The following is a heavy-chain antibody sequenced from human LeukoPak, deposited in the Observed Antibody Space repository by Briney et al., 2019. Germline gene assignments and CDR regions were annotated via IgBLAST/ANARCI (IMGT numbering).Heavy chain of an antibody. V-gene: IGHV3-21*01. D-gene: IGHD6-19*01. CDR2: ISSSSSYI. CDR1: GFTFSSYS. CDR3: ARGTSSGIDY. J-gene: IGHJ4*02. Sequence: GGSLRLSCAASGFTFSSYSMNWVRQAPGKGLEWVSPISSSSSYIYYADSVKGRFTISRDNAKNSLYLQMNSLRAEDTAVYYCARGTSSGIDYWGQGTLVTVSS.